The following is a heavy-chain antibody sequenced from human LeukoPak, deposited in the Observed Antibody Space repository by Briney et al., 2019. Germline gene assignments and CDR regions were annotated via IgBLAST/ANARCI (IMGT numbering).Heavy chain of an antibody. Sequence: PGGSLRLSCAASGFTFDDYAMHWVRQAPGKGLEWVSGISWNSGSIGYADSVKGRFTISRDNAKNSLYLQMNSLRAEDTALYYCAKDKQGIAVAPYTNWGQGTLVTVSS. CDR3: AKDKQGIAVAPYTN. D-gene: IGHD6-19*01. J-gene: IGHJ4*02. CDR2: ISWNSGSI. V-gene: IGHV3-9*01. CDR1: GFTFDDYA.